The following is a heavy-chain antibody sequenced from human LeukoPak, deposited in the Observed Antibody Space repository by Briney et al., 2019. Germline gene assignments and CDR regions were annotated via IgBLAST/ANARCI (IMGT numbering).Heavy chain of an antibody. CDR2: ISGSGGST. J-gene: IGHJ4*02. CDR3: AKISVIWGAYYDILTAKNPYY. V-gene: IGHV3-23*01. Sequence: GGSLRLSCAASGFTFSSYAMSWVRQAPGKGLEWVSAISGSGGSTYYADSVKGRFTISRDNSKNTLYLQMNSLRAEDTAVYYCAKISVIWGAYYDILTAKNPYYGGQGTLVTVSS. CDR1: GFTFSSYA. D-gene: IGHD3-9*01.